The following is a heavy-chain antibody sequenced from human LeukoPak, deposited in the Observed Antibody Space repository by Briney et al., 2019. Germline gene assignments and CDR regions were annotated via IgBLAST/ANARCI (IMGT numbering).Heavy chain of an antibody. V-gene: IGHV4-39*01. J-gene: IGHJ4*02. D-gene: IGHD6-19*01. CDR2: IFYSEST. CDR3: ASHHHGNSGRFAPFDY. Sequence: SETLSLTCTVSGDSTSSISYYWGCLRQPPGKGREWIGTIFYSESTYYNPSLKSRVSISLDTSKNHFSLRLASVTAADTAVYYCASHHHGNSGRFAPFDYWGQGTLVTVSS. CDR1: GDSTSSISYY.